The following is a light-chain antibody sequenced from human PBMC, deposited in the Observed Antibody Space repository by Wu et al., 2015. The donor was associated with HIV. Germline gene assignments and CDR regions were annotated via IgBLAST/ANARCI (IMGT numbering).Light chain of an antibody. CDR1: QSVSSN. J-gene: IGKJ1*01. Sequence: EIVLTQSPGTLSLSPGQRATLSCRASQSVSSNYLAWYQQKPGQPPRLLIYGASTRATGFPARFSGSGSGTEFTLTISSMQSEDFAVYYCQQYNNWPRTFGQGTKVE. CDR3: QQYNNWPRT. CDR2: GAS. V-gene: IGKV3-15*01.